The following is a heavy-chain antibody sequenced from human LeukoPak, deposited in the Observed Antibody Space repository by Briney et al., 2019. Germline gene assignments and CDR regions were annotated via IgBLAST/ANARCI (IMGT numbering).Heavy chain of an antibody. CDR2: IIPILGIA. D-gene: IGHD3-9*01. CDR1: GGTFSSYA. V-gene: IGHV1-69*04. Sequence: ASVKVSCKASGGTFSSYAISWVRQAPGQGLEWMGRIIPILGIANYAQKFQGRVTITADKSTSTVYMELSSLRSEDTAVYYCARGILRYYYYYYYGMDVWGQGTTVTVSS. J-gene: IGHJ6*02. CDR3: ARGILRYYYYYYYGMDV.